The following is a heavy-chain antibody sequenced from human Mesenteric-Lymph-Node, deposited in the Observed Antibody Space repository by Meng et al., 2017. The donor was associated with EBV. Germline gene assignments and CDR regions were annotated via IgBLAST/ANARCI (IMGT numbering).Heavy chain of an antibody. D-gene: IGHD4-17*01. CDR2: IHQSGST. CDR3: AGTHYGDYGPSYLDY. Sequence: PLQDSGPGLEKPSGTLPLTCPVSSGSISSSSSWSWVRQPPGKGLEWIGNIHQSGSTNYNPSLKSRVTISVDKSKSQISLNLRSLTAADTAVYYCAGTHYGDYGPSYLDYWGQGTLVTVSS. V-gene: IGHV4-4*02. CDR1: SGSISSSSS. J-gene: IGHJ4*02.